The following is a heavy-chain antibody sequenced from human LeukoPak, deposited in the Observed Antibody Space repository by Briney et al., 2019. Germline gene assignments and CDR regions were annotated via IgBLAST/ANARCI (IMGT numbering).Heavy chain of an antibody. D-gene: IGHD1-26*01. CDR3: AKDPGSYNYYYYMDV. J-gene: IGHJ6*03. CDR1: GFIFSNYN. CDR2: ISITSTYV. Sequence: SGGSLRLSCGASGFIFSNYNMNWVRQAPEKGLEWVSSISITSTYVYYADSVKGRFTISRDNAKSSLYLQMNSLKAEDTAVYYCAKDPGSYNYYYYMDVWGKGTTVTVSS. V-gene: IGHV3-21*01.